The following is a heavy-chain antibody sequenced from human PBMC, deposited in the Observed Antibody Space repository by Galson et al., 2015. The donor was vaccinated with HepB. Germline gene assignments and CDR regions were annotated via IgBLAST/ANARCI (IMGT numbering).Heavy chain of an antibody. Sequence: SLRLSCAASGFTFSSYSMNWVRQAPGKGLEWVANIKQDGSEKYYVDSVKGRFTISRDNAKNSLYLQMNSLRAEDTAVYYCARGGEKWCLAYCSSTSIDYWGQGTLVTVSS. J-gene: IGHJ4*02. CDR1: GFTFSSYS. CDR2: IKQDGSEK. CDR3: ARGGEKWCLAYCSSTSIDY. D-gene: IGHD2-2*01. V-gene: IGHV3-7*03.